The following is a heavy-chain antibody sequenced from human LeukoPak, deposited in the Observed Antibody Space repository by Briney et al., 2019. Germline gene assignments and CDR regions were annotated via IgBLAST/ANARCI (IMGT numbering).Heavy chain of an antibody. CDR2: ISAYKGNT. CDR3: ARDEITMVRGVIPRHDAFDI. CDR1: GYTCTSYG. Sequence: ASVKVSCKASGYTCTSYGISWVRQAPGQGLEWMGWISAYKGNTNYAQKFQGRVTMTRDTSISTAYMELSRLRSDDTAVYYCARDEITMVRGVIPRHDAFDIWGQGTMVTVSS. V-gene: IGHV1-18*01. D-gene: IGHD3-10*01. J-gene: IGHJ3*02.